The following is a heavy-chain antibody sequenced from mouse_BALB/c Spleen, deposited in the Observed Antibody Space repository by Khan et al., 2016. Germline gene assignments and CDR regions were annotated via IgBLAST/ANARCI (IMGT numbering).Heavy chain of an antibody. D-gene: IGHD1-1*01. CDR1: GFDFSRYW. V-gene: IGHV4-1*02. CDR3: TRLYYYGTSDY. Sequence: EVELVESGGGLVQPGGSLKLSCAASGFDFSRYWMSWVRQAPGKGLEWIGEINPDSSTINYTPSLKDKFIISRDNAKNTLYLQMSKVRSEDTALYYCTRLYYYGTSDYWGQGTTLTVSS. CDR2: INPDSSTI. J-gene: IGHJ2*01.